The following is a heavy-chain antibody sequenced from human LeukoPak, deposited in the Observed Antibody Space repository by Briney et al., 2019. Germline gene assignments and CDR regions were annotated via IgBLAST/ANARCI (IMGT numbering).Heavy chain of an antibody. Sequence: SETLSLTCTVSGGSISSSGYYWGWIRQPPGKGLEWIERIYYSETTYYTPCIKGRVTMSVDTSNNQFSQRLNSVTAADTAVYYCASPGSGTYYHFDSGGQGTLVTV. J-gene: IGHJ4*02. V-gene: IGHV4-39*01. CDR1: GGSISSSGYY. D-gene: IGHD1-26*01. CDR2: IYYSETT. CDR3: ASPGSGTYYHFDS.